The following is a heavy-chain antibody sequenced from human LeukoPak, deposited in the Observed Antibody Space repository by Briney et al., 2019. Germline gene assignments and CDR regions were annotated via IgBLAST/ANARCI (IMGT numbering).Heavy chain of an antibody. Sequence: EASVKVSCKASGYTFTGFYMHWVRQAPGQGLEWMGWINPKSGDTNDAQKFQGRVTMTRDTSISTAYMELSRLRSDDTAVYYCARGPGVDDFWSGFNWFDPWGQGTLVTVSS. D-gene: IGHD3-3*01. CDR2: INPKSGDT. CDR3: ARGPGVDDFWSGFNWFDP. V-gene: IGHV1-2*02. CDR1: GYTFTGFY. J-gene: IGHJ5*02.